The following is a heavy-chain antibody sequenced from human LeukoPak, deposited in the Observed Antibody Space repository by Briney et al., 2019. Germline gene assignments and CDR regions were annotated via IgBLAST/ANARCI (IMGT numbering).Heavy chain of an antibody. Sequence: ASVKVSCKASGYTFTDYYMHWVQQAPGQGLEWMGWINPNSGGTNYARKFQGRVTMTRDTSISTAYMELSRLRSDDTAVYYCASGAGNWKTSKFDYWGQGTLVTVSS. V-gene: IGHV1-2*02. CDR1: GYTFTDYY. J-gene: IGHJ4*02. CDR3: ASGAGNWKTSKFDY. CDR2: INPNSGGT. D-gene: IGHD1-20*01.